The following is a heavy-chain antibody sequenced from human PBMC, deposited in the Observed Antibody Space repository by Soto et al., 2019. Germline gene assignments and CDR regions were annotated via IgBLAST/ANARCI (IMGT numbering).Heavy chain of an antibody. J-gene: IGHJ4*02. D-gene: IGHD3-22*01. Sequence: QLQLQESGPGLVKPSETLSLTCTVSGGSISSSSYYWGWIRQPPGKGLEWIGSIYYSGSTYYNPSLKSRVTISVDTYKNQLSLKLSSVTAADTAVYYCARHVYIQWLLGYFDYWGQGTLVTVSS. CDR1: GGSISSSSYY. CDR3: ARHVYIQWLLGYFDY. CDR2: IYYSGST. V-gene: IGHV4-39*01.